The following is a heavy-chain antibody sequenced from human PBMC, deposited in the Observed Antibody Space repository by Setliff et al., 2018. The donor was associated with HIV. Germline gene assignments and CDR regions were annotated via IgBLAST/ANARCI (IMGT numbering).Heavy chain of an antibody. CDR1: GFTFSSYD. Sequence: PGGSLRLSCAASGFTFSSYDMSWVRQAPGRGLEWVSSISIGSGGAIDYADSVQGRFTISRDNSKNSVHLQMNSLRVEDTAVYFCAAQGVLWGQGTQVTVS. CDR3: AAQGVL. V-gene: IGHV3-21*01. J-gene: IGHJ4*02. CDR2: ISIGSGGAI.